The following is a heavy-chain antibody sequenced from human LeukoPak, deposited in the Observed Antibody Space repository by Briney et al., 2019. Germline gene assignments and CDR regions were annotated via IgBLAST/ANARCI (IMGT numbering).Heavy chain of an antibody. CDR1: GYTFTSYG. CDR3: ARVGCSSTSCYDY. Sequence: ASVKVSCKASGYTFTSYGISWVRQAPGQGLEWMGWINPNSGGTNYAQKFQGRVTMTRDTSISTAYMELSRLRSDDTAVYYCARVGCSSTSCYDYWGQGTLVTVSS. J-gene: IGHJ4*02. V-gene: IGHV1-2*02. D-gene: IGHD2-2*01. CDR2: INPNSGGT.